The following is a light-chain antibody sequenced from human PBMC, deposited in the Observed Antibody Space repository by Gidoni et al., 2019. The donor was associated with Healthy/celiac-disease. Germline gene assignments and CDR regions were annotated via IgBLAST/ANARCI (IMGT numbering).Light chain of an antibody. CDR3: CSYAGSYTWV. CDR1: SSDVGGYHY. Sequence: QSALTQPRSVSGSPGQSVTISCTGTSSDVGGYHYVSWYQPHPGKAPKLMISAVSKRPSGVPDRFSGSKSGITASLTISGLQAEDEADYYCCSYAGSYTWVFGGGTKLTVL. J-gene: IGLJ3*02. V-gene: IGLV2-11*01. CDR2: AVS.